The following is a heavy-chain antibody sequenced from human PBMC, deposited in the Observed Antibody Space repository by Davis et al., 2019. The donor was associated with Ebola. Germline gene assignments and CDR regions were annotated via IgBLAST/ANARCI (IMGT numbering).Heavy chain of an antibody. J-gene: IGHJ4*02. CDR3: ARGWLRGYLDY. Sequence: HSRTLSLTCAISGDSVSSGGWNWIRQSPSRGLEWLGRTYYSSKWYHDYAVSVKSRITINPDTSKNQFSLQLNSVTPEDTAVYYCARGWLRGYLDYWGQGALVTVSS. V-gene: IGHV6-1*01. CDR2: TYYSSKWYH. CDR1: GDSVSSGG. D-gene: IGHD5-12*01.